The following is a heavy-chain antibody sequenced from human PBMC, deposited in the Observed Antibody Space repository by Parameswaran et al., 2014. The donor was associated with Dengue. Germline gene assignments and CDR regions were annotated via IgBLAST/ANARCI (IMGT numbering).Heavy chain of an antibody. CDR3: ARDDRSSSGPFDY. CDR2: IYSGGST. Sequence: WIRQPPGKGLEWVSVIYSGGSTYYADSVKGRFTISRDNSKNTLYLQMNSLRAEDTAVYYCARDDRSSSGPFDYWGQGTLVTVSS. D-gene: IGHD6-13*01. J-gene: IGHJ4*02. V-gene: IGHV3-53*01.